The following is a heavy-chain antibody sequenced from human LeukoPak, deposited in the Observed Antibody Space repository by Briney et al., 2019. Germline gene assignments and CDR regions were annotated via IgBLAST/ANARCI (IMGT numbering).Heavy chain of an antibody. D-gene: IGHD6-19*01. CDR2: IYSGGST. CDR1: GFTVSSNY. Sequence: HPGGSLRLSCAASGFTVSSNYMSWVRQAPGKGLEWVSVIYSGGSTYYADSVKGRFTISRDNSKNTLYLQMNSLRAEDTAVYYCASDSSGWYGFDYWGQGTLVTVSS. J-gene: IGHJ4*02. V-gene: IGHV3-53*01. CDR3: ASDSSGWYGFDY.